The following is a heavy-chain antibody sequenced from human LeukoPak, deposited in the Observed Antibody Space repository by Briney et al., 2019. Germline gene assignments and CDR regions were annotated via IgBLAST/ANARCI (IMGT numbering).Heavy chain of an antibody. V-gene: IGHV3-66*01. Sequence: GGSLRLSCAASGFTVSSNYMSWVRQAPGKGLEWVSVIYSGGSTYYADSVKGRFTISRDNSKNTLYLQMNSLRAEDTAVYYCARDGSNAHIDAFDIWGQGTMVTVSS. CDR3: ARDGSNAHIDAFDI. J-gene: IGHJ3*02. CDR1: GFTVSSNY. CDR2: IYSGGST. D-gene: IGHD1-1*01.